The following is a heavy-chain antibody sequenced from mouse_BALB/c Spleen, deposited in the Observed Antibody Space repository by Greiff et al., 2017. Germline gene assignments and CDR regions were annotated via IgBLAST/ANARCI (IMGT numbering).Heavy chain of an antibody. D-gene: IGHD1-1*01. CDR1: GFNIKDTY. CDR2: IDPANGNT. CDR3: ALITTVSTPFAY. J-gene: IGHJ3*01. Sequence: VQLKQSGAELVKPGASVKLSCTASGFNIKDTYMHWVKQRPEQGLEWIGRIDPANGNTKYDPKFQGKATITADTSSNTAYLQLSSLTSEDTAVYYCALITTVSTPFAYWGQGTLVTVSA. V-gene: IGHV14-3*02.